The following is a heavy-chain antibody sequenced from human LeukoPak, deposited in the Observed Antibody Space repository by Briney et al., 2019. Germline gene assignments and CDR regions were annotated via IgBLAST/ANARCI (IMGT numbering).Heavy chain of an antibody. J-gene: IGHJ3*02. V-gene: IGHV1-18*01. CDR2: ISAYDGDT. CDR3: ARMGVYYYDSSSPEGYAFDI. D-gene: IGHD3-22*01. CDR1: GYIFTSYG. Sequence: GASVRVSCKASGYIFTSYGITWVRQAPGQGLEWMGCISAYDGDTNYAQMFQGRVTMTTDTSTSTAYMELRSLRSDDTAVYYCARMGVYYYDSSSPEGYAFDIWGQGTMVTVSS.